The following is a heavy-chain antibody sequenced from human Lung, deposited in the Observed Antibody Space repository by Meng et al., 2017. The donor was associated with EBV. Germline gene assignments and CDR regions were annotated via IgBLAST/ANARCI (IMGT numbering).Heavy chain of an antibody. D-gene: IGHD6-19*01. Sequence: QVQLQQWGAGLLKPSETLSLTCAVYGGSFSGYYWSWIRQPPGKGLEWIGEISHSGSTNYNPSLKSRVTISVDKSKNQFSLKLTSVTVADTAVYYCARGQWLDNSWGQGTLVTVSS. CDR3: ARGQWLDNS. J-gene: IGHJ4*02. CDR2: ISHSGST. CDR1: GGSFSGYY. V-gene: IGHV4-34*01.